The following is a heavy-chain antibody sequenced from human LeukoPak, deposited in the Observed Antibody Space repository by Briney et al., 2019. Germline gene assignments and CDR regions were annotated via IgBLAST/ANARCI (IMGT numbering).Heavy chain of an antibody. Sequence: ASVKVSCKASGYTFTSYAMHWVRQAPGQRLEWMGWINACNGNTKYSQKFQGRVTITRDTSASTAYMELSSLRSEDTAVYYCATDATGYDQEYGMDVWGQGTTVTVPS. CDR2: INACNGNT. V-gene: IGHV1-3*01. CDR3: ATDATGYDQEYGMDV. D-gene: IGHD5-12*01. J-gene: IGHJ6*02. CDR1: GYTFTSYA.